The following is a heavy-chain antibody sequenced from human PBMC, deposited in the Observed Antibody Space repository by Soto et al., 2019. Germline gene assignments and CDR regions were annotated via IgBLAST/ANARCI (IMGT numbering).Heavy chain of an antibody. D-gene: IGHD2-21*02. CDR1: GFTFSSYT. CDR3: ARGYCSGGDCYYYYYMDV. J-gene: IGHJ6*03. CDR2: IRSRGDTI. V-gene: IGHV3-23*01. Sequence: EVQLLESGGGLVQPGGSLRLSCAASGFTFSSYTMTWVRQAPGKGLEWVSGIRSRGDTIYYADSVKGRFTVSRDNSKNTLYLQLTSLRAEDTAVYYCARGYCSGGDCYYYYYMDVWGKGTTVTVSS.